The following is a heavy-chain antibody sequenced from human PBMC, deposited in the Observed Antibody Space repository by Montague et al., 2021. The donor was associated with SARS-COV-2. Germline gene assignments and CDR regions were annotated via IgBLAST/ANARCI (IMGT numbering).Heavy chain of an antibody. CDR1: GFSLSTSGMC. D-gene: IGHD6-13*01. CDR2: IDWDDDK. V-gene: IGHV2-70*11. CDR3: ARILVAAAGSPFDP. Sequence: VKPTQTLTLTCTFSGFSLSTSGMCVSWIRQPPGKALEWLARIDWDDDKYYSTSLKTRLTISKDTSKNQVVLTMTNMDPVDTVTYYCARILVAAAGSPFDPWGQGTRVTVSS. J-gene: IGHJ5*02.